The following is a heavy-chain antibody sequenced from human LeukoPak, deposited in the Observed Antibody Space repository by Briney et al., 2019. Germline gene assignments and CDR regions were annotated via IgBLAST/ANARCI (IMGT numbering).Heavy chain of an antibody. CDR2: IYYSGST. V-gene: IGHV4-59*08. D-gene: IGHD5-18*01. CDR3: ARHTWIQLWFDY. CDR1: GGSISSYY. J-gene: IGHJ4*02. Sequence: PSETLSLTCTVSGGSISSYYWSWIRQPPGKGLEWIGYIYYSGSTSYNPSLKSRVTISVDTSKNQFSLKLSSVTAADTAVYYCARHTWIQLWFDYWGQGTLVTVSS.